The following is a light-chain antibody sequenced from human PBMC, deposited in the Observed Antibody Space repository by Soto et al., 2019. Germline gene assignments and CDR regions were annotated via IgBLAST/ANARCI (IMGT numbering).Light chain of an antibody. CDR2: KAS. CDR1: QSIGSW. J-gene: IGKJ1*01. Sequence: DIQMTQSPSTLSASVGDRVTITCRASQSIGSWLAWYQQKPGKAPKLLIYKASGLESGVPSRFSGSGSGTEFTLTISCLQPDDFATYYCQQYSSYSRTFGQGTKVEIK. CDR3: QQYSSYSRT. V-gene: IGKV1-5*03.